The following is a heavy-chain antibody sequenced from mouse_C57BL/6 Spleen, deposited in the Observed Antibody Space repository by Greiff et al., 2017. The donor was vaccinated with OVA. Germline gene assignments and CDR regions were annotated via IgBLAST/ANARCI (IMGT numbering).Heavy chain of an antibody. D-gene: IGHD1-1*01. CDR2: IYIGNGYT. CDR3: AGSAAYYGSSYEGFAY. Sequence: VQLQQSGAELVRPGSSVKMSCKTSGYTFTSYGINWVKQRPGQGLEWIGYIYIGNGYTEYNEKFKGKATLTSDTSSSTAYMQLSSLTSEDSAIYFCAGSAAYYGSSYEGFAYWGQGTLVTVSA. V-gene: IGHV1-58*01. J-gene: IGHJ3*01. CDR1: GYTFTSYG.